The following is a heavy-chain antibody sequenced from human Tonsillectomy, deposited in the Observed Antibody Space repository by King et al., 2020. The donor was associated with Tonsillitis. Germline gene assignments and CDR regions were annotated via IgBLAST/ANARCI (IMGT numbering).Heavy chain of an antibody. J-gene: IGHJ6*02. CDR2: ISGSGGST. CDR3: AKDLPLELRNYYYGMDV. Sequence: VQLVESGGGLVQPGGSLRLSCAASGFTFSNYAMSWVRQAPGKGLEWVSVISGSGGSTYYADSVKGRFTISRDNSKNTLYLQMNSLRAEDTAVYYCAKDLPLELRNYYYGMDVWGQGTTVTVSS. CDR1: GFTFSNYA. V-gene: IGHV3-23*04. D-gene: IGHD1-7*01.